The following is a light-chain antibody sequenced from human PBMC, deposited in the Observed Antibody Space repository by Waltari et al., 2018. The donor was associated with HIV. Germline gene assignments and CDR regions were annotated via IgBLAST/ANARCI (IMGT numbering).Light chain of an antibody. V-gene: IGLV1-47*01. CDR3: VGWDSRLRGYV. Sequence: QSVLTQPPSASGAPGQRVTISCSGSSPNIKNDNVYWYQQFPGAAPKLLIYKDTQRPSGVPDRFTGSKSGTSASLAIGGLRSDDEADYYCVGWDSRLRGYVFGAGTKVTVL. CDR2: KDT. CDR1: SPNIKNDN. J-gene: IGLJ1*01.